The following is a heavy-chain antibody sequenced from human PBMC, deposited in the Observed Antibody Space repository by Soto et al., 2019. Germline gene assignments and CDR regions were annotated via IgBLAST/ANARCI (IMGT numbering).Heavy chain of an antibody. V-gene: IGHV4-59*01. CDR2: IYYSGST. CDR1: GGSISSYY. CDR3: AGSIMITFGGVPDY. D-gene: IGHD3-16*01. Sequence: SETLSLTCTVSGGSISSYYWSWIRQPPGKGLEWIGYIYYSGSTNYNPSLKSRVTISVDTSKNQFSLKLSSVTAADTAVYYCAGSIMITFGGVPDYWGQGTLVTVSS. J-gene: IGHJ4*02.